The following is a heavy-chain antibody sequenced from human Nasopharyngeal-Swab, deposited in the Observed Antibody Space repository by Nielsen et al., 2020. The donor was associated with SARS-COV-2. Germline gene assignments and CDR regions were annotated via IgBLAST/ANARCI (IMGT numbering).Heavy chain of an antibody. CDR3: ARGGSGWSTTFDY. J-gene: IGHJ4*02. V-gene: IGHV4-59*01. Sequence: RQCRGKGLEWIGYIYYSGSTNYNPSIKSRVTISVDTSKNQFSLKLSSVTAADTAVYYCARGGSGWSTTFDYWGQGTLVTVSS. D-gene: IGHD6-19*01. CDR2: IYYSGST.